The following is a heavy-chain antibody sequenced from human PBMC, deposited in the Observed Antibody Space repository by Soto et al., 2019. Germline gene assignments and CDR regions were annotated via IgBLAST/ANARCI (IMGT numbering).Heavy chain of an antibody. CDR1: GYTFTSYG. V-gene: IGHV1-18*01. D-gene: IGHD5-18*01. CDR2: ISAYNGNT. Sequence: ASVKVSCKASGYTFTSYGISWVRQSPGQGLEWMGWISAYNGNTNYAQKLQGRVTMTTDTSTSTAYMELRSLRSDDTAVYYCARDEVSWIQLWPFDYWGQGTLVTVSS. J-gene: IGHJ4*02. CDR3: ARDEVSWIQLWPFDY.